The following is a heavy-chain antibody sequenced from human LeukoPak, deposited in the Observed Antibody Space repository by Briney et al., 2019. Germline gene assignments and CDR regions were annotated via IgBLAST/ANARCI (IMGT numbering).Heavy chain of an antibody. J-gene: IGHJ4*02. V-gene: IGHV3-73*01. Sequence: PGGSLRLSCAASGFTFSGSAMRWVRQAPGKGLEWVGRIRSKANSYATTYAASGKGRFTISRDDSKNTAYLQMNSLKTEDTAVYYCTRGSDYGSGSYWDPADYWGRGTLVSVSS. CDR2: IRSKANSYAT. CDR1: GFTFSGSA. D-gene: IGHD3-10*01. CDR3: TRGSDYGSGSYWDPADY.